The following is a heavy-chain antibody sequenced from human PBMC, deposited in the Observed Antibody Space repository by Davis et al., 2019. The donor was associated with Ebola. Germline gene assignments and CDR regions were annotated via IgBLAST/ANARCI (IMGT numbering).Heavy chain of an antibody. CDR3: ARGPWTEYFQH. Sequence: PSETLSLTCTVSGGSISSYYWSWIRQPPGKGLEWIGYIYYSGSTNYNPSLKSRVTISVDTSKNQFSLKLSSVTAADTAVYYCARGPWTEYFQHWGQAHWSPSRQ. J-gene: IGHJ1*01. V-gene: IGHV4-59*01. CDR1: GGSISSYY. D-gene: IGHD5-12*01. CDR2: IYYSGST.